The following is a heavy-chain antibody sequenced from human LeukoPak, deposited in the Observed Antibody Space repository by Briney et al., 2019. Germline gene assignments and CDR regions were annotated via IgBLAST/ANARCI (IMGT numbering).Heavy chain of an antibody. V-gene: IGHV1-69*04. CDR1: GYTFTGYA. CDR3: ASEASRLDNWDGDS. J-gene: IGHJ4*02. Sequence: SVKVSCKASGYTFTGYAINWVRQAPGQGLEWMGRIIPLLGITNYAPKFQDRLTITAGKSTGTAYMELNSLRSEDTAMYYCASEASRLDNWDGDSWGQGTLVTVSS. D-gene: IGHD1-20*01. CDR2: IIPLLGIT.